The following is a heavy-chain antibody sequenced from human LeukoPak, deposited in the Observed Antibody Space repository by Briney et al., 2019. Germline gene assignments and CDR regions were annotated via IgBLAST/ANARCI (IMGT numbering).Heavy chain of an antibody. V-gene: IGHV1-18*04. CDR3: ARALYHTFDY. D-gene: IGHD2-2*01. J-gene: IGHJ4*02. CDR2: ISANNNNT. Sequence: ASVKVSCKASGDTFTSYYMHWVRQAPGQGLEWMGWISANNNNTDNVQKLQGRVTMTTDTSTSTAYMELRSLRSDDTAVYYCARALYHTFDYWGQGTLVTVSS. CDR1: GDTFTSYY.